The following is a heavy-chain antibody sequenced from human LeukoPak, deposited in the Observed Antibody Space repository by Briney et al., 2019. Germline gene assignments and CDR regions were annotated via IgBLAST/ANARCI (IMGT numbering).Heavy chain of an antibody. CDR1: GFTFIDYD. J-gene: IGHJ4*02. CDR3: ARGGIQVSGIDEFDY. D-gene: IGHD6-19*01. V-gene: IGHV3-13*01. CDR2: IGIRGDS. Sequence: GGSLRLSCAASGFTFIDYDMHWVRQVIGKGLEWVSAIGIRGDSHYSGSVKGRFTISRENAESSLYLQMNSLRAEDTAVYYCARGGIQVSGIDEFDYWGQGTLVIVSS.